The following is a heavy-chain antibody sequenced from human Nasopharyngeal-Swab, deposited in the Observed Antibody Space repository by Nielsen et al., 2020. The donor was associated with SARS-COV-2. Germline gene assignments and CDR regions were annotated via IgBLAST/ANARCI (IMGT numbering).Heavy chain of an antibody. Sequence: GGSLRLSCEASGFISSYHWMHWVRQATGKGQAWVARINPVGSDTMSADSVRGRFAISRDNAKNMLYLQMNSLTVEDTAVYYCARDREDHNLSYHPLFVNWGQGTLVTVSS. D-gene: IGHD2/OR15-2a*01. V-gene: IGHV3-74*03. CDR3: ARDREDHNLSYHPLFVN. J-gene: IGHJ4*02. CDR2: INPVGSDT. CDR1: GFISSYHW.